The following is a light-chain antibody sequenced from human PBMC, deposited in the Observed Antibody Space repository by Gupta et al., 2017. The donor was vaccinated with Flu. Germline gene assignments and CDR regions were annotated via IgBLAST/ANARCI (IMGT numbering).Light chain of an antibody. CDR1: QSISSY. V-gene: IGKV1-39*01. CDR3: QQSDSNPMYT. Sequence: DIQMTQSPSSLSASVGDRVTITCRASQSISSYLNWYKQKPGKAPKLLIYAASSWQSGVPSRFSGSGYGKDFTLTISSRQPEDFASYYCQQSDSNPMYTFGQGTKLEIK. CDR2: AAS. J-gene: IGKJ2*01.